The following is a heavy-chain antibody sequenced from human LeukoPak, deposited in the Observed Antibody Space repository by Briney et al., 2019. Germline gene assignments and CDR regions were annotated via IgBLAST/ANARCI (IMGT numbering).Heavy chain of an antibody. CDR2: IGGSNGIT. D-gene: IGHD6-6*01. J-gene: IGHJ4*02. Sequence: GGSLRLSCAASRFTFNSYAMSWVRQAPGKGLEWVSVIGGSNGITFYVGSVKGRFTISRDNSKDTLYLQMNSLRAEDTAVYYCAKDLTYSSSSWFDYWGQGTLVTVSS. CDR3: AKDLTYSSSSWFDY. V-gene: IGHV3-23*01. CDR1: RFTFNSYA.